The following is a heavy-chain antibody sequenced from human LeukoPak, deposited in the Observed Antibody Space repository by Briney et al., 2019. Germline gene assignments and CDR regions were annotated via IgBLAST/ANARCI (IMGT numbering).Heavy chain of an antibody. D-gene: IGHD3-9*01. CDR2: IRYDGSNK. Sequence: GGSLRLSCAASGFSFSSYGMHWVRQAPGKGLEWVAFIRYDGSNKYYADSVKGRFTISRDNSKNTLYLQMNSLRAEDTAVYYCAKSGGHGDYDILTGYLPSFFDYWGQGTLVTVSS. J-gene: IGHJ4*02. CDR1: GFSFSSYG. CDR3: AKSGGHGDYDILTGYLPSFFDY. V-gene: IGHV3-30*02.